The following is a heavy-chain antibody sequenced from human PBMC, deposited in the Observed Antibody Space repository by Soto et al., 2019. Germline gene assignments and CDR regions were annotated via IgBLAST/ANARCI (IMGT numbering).Heavy chain of an antibody. D-gene: IGHD3-10*01. J-gene: IGHJ4*02. Sequence: GGSLRLSCAASGFTFSSYWMSWVRQAPGKGLEWVANIKQDGSEKYYVDSVKGRFTISRDNAKNSLYLQMNSLRAEDTAVYYCARDLDYYGSGSYYNPEGDYFDYWGQGTLVTVSS. CDR3: ARDLDYYGSGSYYNPEGDYFDY. CDR2: IKQDGSEK. V-gene: IGHV3-7*01. CDR1: GFTFSSYW.